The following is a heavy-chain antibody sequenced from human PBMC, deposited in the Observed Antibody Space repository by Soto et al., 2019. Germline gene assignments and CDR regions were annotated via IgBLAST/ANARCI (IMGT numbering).Heavy chain of an antibody. V-gene: IGHV4-34*01. CDR1: GGSFSGYY. CDR3: ARGTYYDFWSGHQYYYYMDV. CDR2: INHSGST. D-gene: IGHD3-3*01. J-gene: IGHJ6*03. Sequence: SETLSLTCAVYGGSFSGYYWSWIRQPPGKGLEWIGEINHSGSTNYNPSLKSRVTISVDTSKNQFSLKLSSVTAADTAVYYCARGTYYDFWSGHQYYYYMDVWGKGTTVTVSS.